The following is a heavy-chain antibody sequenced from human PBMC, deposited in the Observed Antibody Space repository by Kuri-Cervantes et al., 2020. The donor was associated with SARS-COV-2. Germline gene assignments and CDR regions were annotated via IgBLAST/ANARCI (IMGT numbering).Heavy chain of an antibody. D-gene: IGHD1-20*01. V-gene: IGHV1-69*05. CDR1: GRTFSNYA. CDR2: IIPLFSTT. CDR3: ARVVVTGNRVGPTSDAFDI. Sequence: SVKVSCKASGRTFSNYAFSWVRQAPGQGLEWMGGIIPLFSTTNYAQRFQGRVTITMDESTNTVYMELRSLRSDDTAVYYCARVVVTGNRVGPTSDAFDIWGQGTMVTVSS. J-gene: IGHJ3*02.